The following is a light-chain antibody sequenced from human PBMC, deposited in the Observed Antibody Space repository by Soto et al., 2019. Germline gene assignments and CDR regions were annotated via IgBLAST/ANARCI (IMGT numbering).Light chain of an antibody. CDR1: SSDFGNYNL. V-gene: IGLV2-23*02. CDR3: CSFTSSNTHV. Sequence: QSVLTQPASVSRSPGQSSTISCTGTSSDFGNYNLVSWYQQHPGKVPTLILFEVNKRPSGVSGRFSGSKSGNTAALTISGLQAEDEADYYCCSFTSSNTHVFGTGNKVTVL. J-gene: IGLJ1*01. CDR2: EVN.